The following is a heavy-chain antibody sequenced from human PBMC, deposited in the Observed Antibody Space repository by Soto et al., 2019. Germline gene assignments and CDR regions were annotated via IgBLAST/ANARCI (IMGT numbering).Heavy chain of an antibody. D-gene: IGHD1-26*01. CDR1: GFTFSSYS. Sequence: GSLRLSCAASGFTFSSYSMNWVRQAPGEGLEWVSSISSSGTYIYYADSLRGRFTISRDNAKNSLYLQMNSLRAEGTAVYYCARGPVGASRNRFDYWGQGTLVTVSS. J-gene: IGHJ4*02. CDR3: ARGPVGASRNRFDY. CDR2: ISSSGTYI. V-gene: IGHV3-21*01.